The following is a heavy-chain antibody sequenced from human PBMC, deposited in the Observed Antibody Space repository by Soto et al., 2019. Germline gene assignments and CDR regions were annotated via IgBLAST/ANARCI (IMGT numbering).Heavy chain of an antibody. Sequence: SVKVSCKASGGTFSSYAISWVRQAPGQGLEWMGGIIPIFGTANYAQKFQGRVTITADKSTSTAYMELSSLRSEDTAVYYCARGFCSSTSCYDNYGMDVWGQGTTVTVSS. CDR2: IIPIFGTA. V-gene: IGHV1-69*06. D-gene: IGHD2-2*01. J-gene: IGHJ6*02. CDR1: GGTFSSYA. CDR3: ARGFCSSTSCYDNYGMDV.